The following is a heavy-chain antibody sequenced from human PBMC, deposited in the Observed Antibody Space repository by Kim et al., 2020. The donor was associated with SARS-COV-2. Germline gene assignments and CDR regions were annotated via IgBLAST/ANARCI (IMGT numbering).Heavy chain of an antibody. J-gene: IGHJ4*02. Sequence: SGPTLVNPTQTLTLTCTFSGISLSTNGVGVGWLRQPPGKGLEWLALIYWDDDKRYTPSLKTRLTITKDTSKSQVVLTMTNMDPVDTGTYYCAHTNIVITYGGVYFDDWGQGTPVSVSS. CDR1: GISLSTNGVG. V-gene: IGHV2-5*02. D-gene: IGHD3-16*01. CDR3: AHTNIVITYGGVYFDD. CDR2: IYWDDDK.